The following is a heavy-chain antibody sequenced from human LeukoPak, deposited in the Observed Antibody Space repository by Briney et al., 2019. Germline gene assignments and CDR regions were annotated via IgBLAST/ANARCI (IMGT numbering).Heavy chain of an antibody. Sequence: GGSLRLSCAASGFTFSNHEMNWVRQAPGKGLEWISYISDSGGTTKYADSVRGRFTISRDNAKNSLYLQMTSLRAEDTAVYYCARFALKTPPTDWGQGTLVTVSS. CDR1: GFTFSNHE. CDR3: ARFALKTPPTD. J-gene: IGHJ4*02. CDR2: ISDSGGTT. V-gene: IGHV3-48*03.